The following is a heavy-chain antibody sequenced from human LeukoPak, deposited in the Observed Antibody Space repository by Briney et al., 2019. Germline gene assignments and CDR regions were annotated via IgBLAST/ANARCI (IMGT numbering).Heavy chain of an antibody. CDR2: IKSKTDGGTT. V-gene: IGHV3-15*01. CDR1: GFTFSNAW. Sequence: GGSLRLSCAASGFTFSNAWMSWVRQAPGKGLEWVGRIKSKTDGGTTDYAAPVKGRFTISRDDSKNTLYLQVNSLKTEDTAVYYCTTELGGNYFDYWGQGTLVTVSS. J-gene: IGHJ4*02. CDR3: TTELGGNYFDY.